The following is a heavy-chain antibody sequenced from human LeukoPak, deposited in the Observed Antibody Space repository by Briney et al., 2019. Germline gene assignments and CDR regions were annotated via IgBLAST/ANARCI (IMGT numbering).Heavy chain of an antibody. CDR3: ARSDSSGYKFDY. CDR1: GGSISSGSYY. D-gene: IGHD3-22*01. Sequence: SETLSLTCTVSGGSISSGSYYWSWIRQPAGKGLEWIGRIYTSGSTNYNPSLKSRVTISVDTSKNQFSLKLSSVTAADTAVYYCARSDSSGYKFDYWGQGTLVTVSS. J-gene: IGHJ4*02. V-gene: IGHV4-61*02. CDR2: IYTSGST.